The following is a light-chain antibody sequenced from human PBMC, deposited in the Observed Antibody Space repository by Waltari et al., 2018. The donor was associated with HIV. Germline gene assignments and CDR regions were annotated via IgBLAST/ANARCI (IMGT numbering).Light chain of an antibody. CDR1: QNINRY. J-gene: IGKJ2*01. V-gene: IGKV1-39*01. Sequence: DIQMTQYTSSMSAAVVARVTIPCRASQNINRYLYWYQQKPGKPPKLLIYSTVSLQSAVPSRFSGSSSGTDFSPTISSLQPEDVSTYYCQQSYSTPPSTFGQGTKLEIK. CDR2: STV. CDR3: QQSYSTPPST.